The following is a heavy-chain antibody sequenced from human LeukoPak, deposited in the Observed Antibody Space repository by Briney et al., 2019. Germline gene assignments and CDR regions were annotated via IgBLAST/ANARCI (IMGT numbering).Heavy chain of an antibody. CDR2: INHTGNT. CDR1: GGSFSGYY. CDR3: ARGPGSGSYFAWFDS. V-gene: IGHV4-34*01. D-gene: IGHD3-10*01. Sequence: PSETLSFTCAVYGGSFSGYYWNWIRQPPGKGLEWIGEINHTGNTLYNPSLKSRVTISGDMSNNRFSLKLTSVTAADTGVYYCARGPGSGSYFAWFDSWGQGTLVSVSS. J-gene: IGHJ5*01.